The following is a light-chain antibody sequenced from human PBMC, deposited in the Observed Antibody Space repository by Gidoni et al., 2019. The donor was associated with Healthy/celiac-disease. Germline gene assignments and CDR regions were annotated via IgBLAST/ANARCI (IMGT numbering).Light chain of an antibody. CDR1: QDISNY. V-gene: IGKV1-33*01. Sequence: IQMTQSPSSLSASVGDRVTITCQASQDISNYLNWYQQKPGEAPKLLIYDASNLETGVPSRFSGSGSGTDFTFTISSLQPEDIATYYCQQYDNLPITFGQGTGLEIK. CDR3: QQYDNLPIT. J-gene: IGKJ5*01. CDR2: DAS.